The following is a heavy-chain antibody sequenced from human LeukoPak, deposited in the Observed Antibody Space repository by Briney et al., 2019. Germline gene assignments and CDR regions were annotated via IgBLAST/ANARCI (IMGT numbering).Heavy chain of an antibody. Sequence: ASVKVSCKASGYSFTSNYIHWVRQAPGQGLEWMGMIYPRDGSTSYAQRFQDRVTVTRDTPTSTVHMELSGLRSEDTAVYYCARDQEGFDYWGQGTLVTVSS. V-gene: IGHV1-46*01. CDR1: GYSFTSNY. J-gene: IGHJ4*02. CDR3: ARDQEGFDY. CDR2: IYPRDGST.